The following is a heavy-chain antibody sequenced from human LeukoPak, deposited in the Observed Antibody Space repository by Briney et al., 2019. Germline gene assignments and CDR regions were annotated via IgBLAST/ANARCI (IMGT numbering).Heavy chain of an antibody. J-gene: IGHJ6*03. D-gene: IGHD3-10*01. CDR2: VSPDGSVE. CDR1: GFTFSSFP. CDR3: ARASITSTYYHYYMDV. Sequence: GGSLRLSCAASGFTFSSFPMHWVRQAPGKGLEWVVVVSPDGSVENYADSVKGRFTISRDNSKNTVYLQMNSLRTEDTAVYYCARASITSTYYHYYMDVWGEGTTVTVSS. V-gene: IGHV3-30*01.